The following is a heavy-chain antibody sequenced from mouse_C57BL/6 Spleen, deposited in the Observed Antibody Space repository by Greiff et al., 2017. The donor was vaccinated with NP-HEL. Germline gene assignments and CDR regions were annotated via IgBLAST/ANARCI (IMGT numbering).Heavy chain of an antibody. CDR3: AREDGRAMDY. Sequence: DVMLVESEGGLVQPGSSMKLSCTASGFTFSDYYMAWVRQVPEKGLEWVANINYDGSSTYYLDSLKSRFIISRDNAKNILYLQMSSLKSEDTATYYCAREDGRAMDYWGQGTSVTVSS. J-gene: IGHJ4*01. CDR1: GFTFSDYY. CDR2: INYDGSST. V-gene: IGHV5-16*01.